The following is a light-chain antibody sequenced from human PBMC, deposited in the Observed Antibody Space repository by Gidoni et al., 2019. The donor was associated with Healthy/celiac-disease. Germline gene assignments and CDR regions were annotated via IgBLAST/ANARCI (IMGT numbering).Light chain of an antibody. CDR2: KAS. J-gene: IGKJ1*01. V-gene: IGKV1-5*03. CDR3: QQYNSYPWT. CDR1: QSISSW. Sequence: DIQMTQSPSTLSASVGDRVPLTCRASQSISSWLAWYQQKPGNAPKLLIYKASSLESGVPSRFSGSGSGTEFTLTISSLQPDDFATYYCQQYNSYPWTFGQGTKVESK.